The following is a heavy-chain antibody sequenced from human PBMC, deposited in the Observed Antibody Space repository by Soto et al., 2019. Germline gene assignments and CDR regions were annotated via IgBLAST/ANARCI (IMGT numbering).Heavy chain of an antibody. CDR1: GFTFSSYA. CDR2: ISGSGGST. V-gene: IGHV3-23*01. CDR3: AKDLYWHQIPDSVTDGQWLVLGLKKNTELRDYYYGMDV. J-gene: IGHJ6*02. D-gene: IGHD6-19*01. Sequence: PGGSLRLSCAASGFTFSSYAMSWVRQAPGKGLEWDSAISGSGGSTYYADSVKGRFTISRDNSKNTLYLQMNSLRAEDTAVYYCAKDLYWHQIPDSVTDGQWLVLGLKKNTELRDYYYGMDVWGQGTTVTVSS.